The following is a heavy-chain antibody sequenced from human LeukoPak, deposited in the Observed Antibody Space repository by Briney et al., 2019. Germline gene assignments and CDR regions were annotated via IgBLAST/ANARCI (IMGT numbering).Heavy chain of an antibody. CDR1: GFTFSSYG. CDR2: IWYDGSNK. CDR3: ARVVGYCSSTSCSPFDY. Sequence: GGSLRLSCAASGFTFSSYGMHWVPQAPGKGLEWVAVIWYDGSNKYYADSVKGRFTISRDNSKNTLYLQMNSLRAEDTAVYYCARVVGYCSSTSCSPFDYWGQGTLVTVSS. J-gene: IGHJ4*02. D-gene: IGHD2-2*01. V-gene: IGHV3-33*01.